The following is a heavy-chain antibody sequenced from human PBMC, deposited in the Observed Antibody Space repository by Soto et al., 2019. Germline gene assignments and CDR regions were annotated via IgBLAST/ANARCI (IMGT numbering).Heavy chain of an antibody. V-gene: IGHV3-74*01. D-gene: IGHD3-16*01. J-gene: IGHJ4*02. CDR3: ARGGHYDGVSYHPVGFDY. CDR1: GFTFSNYW. Sequence: EVQLVQSGGGLVQPGGSLRLSCSASGFTFSNYWMHWVRQGPGKGLVWVARLNIDGSTRNYADSVKGRFTISRDNAKNTLFLQMNGLSAGDTAVYYCARGGHYDGVSYHPVGFDYWGQGTQVTVSS. CDR2: LNIDGSTR.